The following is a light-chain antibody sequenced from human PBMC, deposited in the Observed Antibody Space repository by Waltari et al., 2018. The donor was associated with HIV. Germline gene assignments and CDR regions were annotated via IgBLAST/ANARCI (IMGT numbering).Light chain of an antibody. CDR1: TSNIGTHY. CDR3: AAWDDTLTVV. CDR2: RNN. Sequence: QSVLTQPPSASGTPGQSVTISCSGTTSNIGTHYVYWYQQFPGTAPKLLIYRNNKLPSGVPDRFSGSKSGTSASLAISGLRSDDEADYYCAAWDDTLTVVFGGGTKLTVL. J-gene: IGLJ2*01. V-gene: IGLV1-47*01.